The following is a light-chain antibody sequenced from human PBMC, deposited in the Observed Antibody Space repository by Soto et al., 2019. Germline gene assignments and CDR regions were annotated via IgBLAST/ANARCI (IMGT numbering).Light chain of an antibody. Sequence: EIVMTQSPATLAVSPGDTATLSCRASQSLSGNLAWYQQKPGQAPRLLIFRASTRATGVPARFSGGGSGTDFTLTISGLQSEDFAVYYCQQYSNWPPWTFGPGTKVDIK. V-gene: IGKV3-15*01. J-gene: IGKJ1*01. CDR3: QQYSNWPPWT. CDR1: QSLSGN. CDR2: RAS.